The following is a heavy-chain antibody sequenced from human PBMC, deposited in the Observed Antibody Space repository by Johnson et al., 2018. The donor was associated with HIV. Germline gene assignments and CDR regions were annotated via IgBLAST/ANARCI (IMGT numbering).Heavy chain of an antibody. CDR2: IKQDGSEK. J-gene: IGHJ3*02. CDR3: AREWVNGAFDI. CDR1: GFTFSNYW. Sequence: VQLVESGGSLVQPGGSLRLSCAASGFTFSNYWMSWVRQAPGKWLEWVANIKQDGSEKYYVDSVKGRFTISRDNAKNSLYLQMNSLRAEDTAVYYCAREWVNGAFDIWGQGTMVTVSS. V-gene: IGHV3-7*05. D-gene: IGHD1-1*01.